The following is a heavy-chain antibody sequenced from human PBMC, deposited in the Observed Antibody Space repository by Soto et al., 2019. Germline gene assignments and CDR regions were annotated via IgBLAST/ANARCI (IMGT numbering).Heavy chain of an antibody. CDR2: ISGSGGST. V-gene: IGHV3-23*01. Sequence: EVQLLESGGGLVQPGGSLRLSCAASGFTFSSYAMSWVRQAPGKGLEWVSAISGSGGSTYYADSVKGRFTISRDNSKNTLYLQMNSLRAEDTAIYYCAKDGGTYCSSTSCYFDSWGQGTLVTVS. J-gene: IGHJ4*02. CDR3: AKDGGTYCSSTSCYFDS. D-gene: IGHD2-2*01. CDR1: GFTFSSYA.